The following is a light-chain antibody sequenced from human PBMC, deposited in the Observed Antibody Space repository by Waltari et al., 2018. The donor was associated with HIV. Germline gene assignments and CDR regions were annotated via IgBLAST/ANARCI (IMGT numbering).Light chain of an antibody. CDR3: AAWDDSLNGVV. Sequence: QSVLTQPPSVSEAPRQRVTISCSGSSSSIGNTAVTWYQQLPGKPPKLLIYYDDLLASGVSDRFSGSKSGTSASLAISGLQSEDESDYYCAAWDDSLNGVVFGGGTKLTVL. CDR2: YDD. CDR1: SSSIGNTA. V-gene: IGLV1-36*01. J-gene: IGLJ2*01.